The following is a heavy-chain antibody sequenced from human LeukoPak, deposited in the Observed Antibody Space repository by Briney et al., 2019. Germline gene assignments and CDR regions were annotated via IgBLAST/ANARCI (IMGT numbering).Heavy chain of an antibody. J-gene: IGHJ4*02. CDR2: IYYSGST. Sequence: PSETLSLTCTVSGGSISSYYWSWIRQPPGEGLEWIGYIYYSGSTNYNPSLKSLVTISVDTSKNQFSLKLSSVTAADTAVYYCARTASQVYYYDSSGYYFDYWGQGTLVTVSS. D-gene: IGHD3-22*01. V-gene: IGHV4-59*01. CDR3: ARTASQVYYYDSSGYYFDY. CDR1: GGSISSYY.